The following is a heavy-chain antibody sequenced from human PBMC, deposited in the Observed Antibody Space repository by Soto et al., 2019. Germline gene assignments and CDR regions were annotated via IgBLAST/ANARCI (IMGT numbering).Heavy chain of an antibody. Sequence: PGGPLSPSCAAPGFTVGSNYMSWVRQAPGKGLEWVSVIYSDGSTYYADSVKGRFTITTDNSMNTLYLQLSSLRAEHTAVYYSARGEREPTIFDYWGQGTLVTVSS. CDR2: IYSDGST. CDR3: ARGEREPTIFDY. CDR1: GFTVGSNY. D-gene: IGHD1-1*01. J-gene: IGHJ4*01. V-gene: IGHV3-53*01.